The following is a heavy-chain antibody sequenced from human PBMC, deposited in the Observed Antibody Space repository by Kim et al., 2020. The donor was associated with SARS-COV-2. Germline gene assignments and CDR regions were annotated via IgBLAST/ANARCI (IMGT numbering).Heavy chain of an antibody. CDR2: TKSDGSEK. V-gene: IGHV3-7*01. CDR3: ARGPESSTFYDFWSGYYAFDH. CDR1: GFTFTNYW. J-gene: IGHJ4*02. Sequence: GGSLRLSCTASGFTFTNYWMTWVRQAPGKGLEWVATTKSDGSEKYYMDSVKGRFTITRDTAKNSLYLQMNSLRVEDTAIYYCARGPESSTFYDFWSGYYAFDHWGQGTLVTVSS. D-gene: IGHD3-3*01.